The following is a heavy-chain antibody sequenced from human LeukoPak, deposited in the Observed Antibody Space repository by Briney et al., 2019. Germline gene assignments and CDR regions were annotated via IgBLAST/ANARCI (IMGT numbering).Heavy chain of an antibody. CDR2: INPNSGGT. J-gene: IGHJ4*02. CDR3: ARDIGGWWGPIDY. Sequence: ASVKVSCKASGYTFTGYYMHWVRQAPGQGLECMGWINPNSGGTNYAQKFQGRVTMTRDTSISTAYMELSRLRSDDTAVYYCARDIGGWWGPIDYWGQGTLVTVSS. D-gene: IGHD2-15*01. V-gene: IGHV1-2*02. CDR1: GYTFTGYY.